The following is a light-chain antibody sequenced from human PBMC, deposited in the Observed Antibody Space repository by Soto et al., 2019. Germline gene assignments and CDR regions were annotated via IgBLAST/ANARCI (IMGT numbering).Light chain of an antibody. CDR2: GAS. V-gene: IGKV3-20*01. Sequence: EVVLTQSPDTLSLSPGERATLSCRASQSVSSGHLAWYQHKLGQAPRLLIYGASNRADGISDRFSGSGSGTDFPLTISRLESEEFAVYYCQQYHISPRTFGQGTKVEI. CDR1: QSVSSGH. J-gene: IGKJ1*01. CDR3: QQYHISPRT.